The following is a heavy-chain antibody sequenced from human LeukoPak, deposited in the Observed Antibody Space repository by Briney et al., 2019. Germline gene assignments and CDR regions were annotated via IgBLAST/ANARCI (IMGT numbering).Heavy chain of an antibody. V-gene: IGHV3-30*02. Sequence: AGGSLRLSCAASGFTFSSYAMHWVRQAPGRGPEWVAYIQYDGINKYYADSVRGRFSISRDNSNNVMYLQMNILRADDTAVYYCAKDTATTVFDDWGQGTLVTVSS. CDR2: IQYDGINK. CDR1: GFTFSSYA. J-gene: IGHJ4*02. D-gene: IGHD5-12*01. CDR3: AKDTATTVFDD.